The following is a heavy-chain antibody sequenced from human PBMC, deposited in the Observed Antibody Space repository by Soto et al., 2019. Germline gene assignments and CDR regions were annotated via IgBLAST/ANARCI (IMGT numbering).Heavy chain of an antibody. CDR3: ARVEGYYGMHV. Sequence: SETLSLTCAVYGGSFSGYCWSWIRQPPGKGLEWIGEINHSGSTNYNPSLKSRVTISVDTSKNQFSLKLSSVTAADTAVYYCARVEGYYGMHVCGQGTAVTVSS. J-gene: IGHJ6*02. CDR1: GGSFSGYC. V-gene: IGHV4-34*01. CDR2: INHSGST.